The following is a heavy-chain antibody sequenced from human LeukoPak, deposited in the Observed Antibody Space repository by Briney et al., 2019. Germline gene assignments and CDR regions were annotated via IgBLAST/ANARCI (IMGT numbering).Heavy chain of an antibody. V-gene: IGHV3-48*01. CDR2: ISSSSSTI. CDR1: GFTFSSYS. CDR3: ARDLGRVVVVPAATFDY. Sequence: GGSLRLSCAASGFTFSSYSMNWVRQAPGKGLEWVSYISSSSSTIYYADSVKGRFTISRDNAKNSLYLQMNSLRAEDTAVYYCARDLGRVVVVPAATFDYWGQGTLVTVSS. J-gene: IGHJ4*02. D-gene: IGHD2-2*01.